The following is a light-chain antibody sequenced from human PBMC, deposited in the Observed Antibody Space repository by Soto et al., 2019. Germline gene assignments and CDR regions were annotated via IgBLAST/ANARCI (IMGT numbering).Light chain of an antibody. CDR2: GAS. CDR3: QPYDSSPLT. J-gene: IGKJ4*01. CDR1: QSVSSSY. V-gene: IGKV3-20*01. Sequence: EIVLTQSPGTLSLSPGERATLSCRASQSVSSSYLAWYQQKPGQAPRLLIYGASSRATGIPDRFSGSGSGTDFTLTISRLEPEEFAVYYCQPYDSSPLTFGGGTKVEIK.